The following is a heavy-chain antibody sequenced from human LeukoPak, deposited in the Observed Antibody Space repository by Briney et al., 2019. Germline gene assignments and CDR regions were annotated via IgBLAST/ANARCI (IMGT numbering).Heavy chain of an antibody. CDR2: IYSGGTT. Sequence: PGGSLRLSCAASGFTVSNTYMSWVRQAPGKGLEWVSLIYSGGTTYYADSVKGRFTMTRHNSENTLDLQMNSLRAEDTAVYYCARYYGSGSYYHYYFDYWGQGTLVTVSS. D-gene: IGHD3-10*01. V-gene: IGHV3-53*04. CDR1: GFTVSNTY. CDR3: ARYYGSGSYYHYYFDY. J-gene: IGHJ4*02.